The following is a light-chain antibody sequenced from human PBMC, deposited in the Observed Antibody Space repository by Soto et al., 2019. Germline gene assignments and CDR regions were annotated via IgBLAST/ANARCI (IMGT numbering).Light chain of an antibody. CDR1: QSVGTF. J-gene: IGKJ2*01. V-gene: IGKV3-11*01. CDR2: DTS. CDR3: QPRTNWRRT. Sequence: EVVLTQSPVTLSLSPGEIATLSCRASQSVGTFLAWYQQKPGQSPRLIIYDTSNRATGIPARFSGTGSGTDFALTISSVEPEDFAVYFCQPRTNWRRTFGQGTKLDIK.